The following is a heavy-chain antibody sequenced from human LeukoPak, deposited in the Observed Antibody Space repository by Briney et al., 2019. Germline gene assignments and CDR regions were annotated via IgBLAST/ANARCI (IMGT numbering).Heavy chain of an antibody. V-gene: IGHV3-30-3*01. J-gene: IGHJ4*02. CDR1: GFTFSSFE. D-gene: IGHD3-22*01. CDR2: VSHDGSNQ. CDR3: ARRYYYDNSGYYYAVDY. Sequence: GGSLRPSCAASGFTFSSFEMHWVRQPPGKGLEWVAVVSHDGSNQYYADSVRGRFTISRDNSKNTVYLQMNSLRTEDTAIYYCARRYYYDNSGYYYAVDYWGQGTLVTVSS.